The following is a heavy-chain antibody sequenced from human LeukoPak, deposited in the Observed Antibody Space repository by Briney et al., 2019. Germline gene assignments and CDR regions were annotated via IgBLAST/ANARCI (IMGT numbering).Heavy chain of an antibody. Sequence: SETLSLTCAVYGGSFSGYYWSWIRQPPGKGLEWIGEINHSGSTNYNPSLKSRVTISVDTSKNQFSLKLSSVTAADTAVYYCARRRRPFTMVRGPRGTNWFDPWGQGTLVTVSS. CDR3: ARRRRPFTMVRGPRGTNWFDP. CDR2: INHSGST. CDR1: GGSFSGYY. J-gene: IGHJ5*02. V-gene: IGHV4-34*01. D-gene: IGHD3-10*01.